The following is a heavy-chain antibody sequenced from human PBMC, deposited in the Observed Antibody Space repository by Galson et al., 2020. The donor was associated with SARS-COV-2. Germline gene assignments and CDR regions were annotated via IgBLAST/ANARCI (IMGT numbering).Heavy chain of an antibody. D-gene: IGHD6-13*01. CDR2: ISYDGSNK. CDR3: ARSGGSSSSVHYYYYYMDV. CDR1: GFTFSSYA. J-gene: IGHJ6*03. Sequence: GGSLRLSCAASGFTFSSYAMHWVRQAPGKGLEWVAVISYDGSNKYYADSVKGRFTISRDNSKNTLYLQMNSLRAEDTAVYYCARSGGSSSSVHYYYYYMDVWGKGTTVTVSS. V-gene: IGHV3-30*04.